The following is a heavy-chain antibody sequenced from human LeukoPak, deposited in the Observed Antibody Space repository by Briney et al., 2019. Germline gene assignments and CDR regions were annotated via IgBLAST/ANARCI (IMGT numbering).Heavy chain of an antibody. J-gene: IGHJ4*02. CDR1: GFTFSSYS. Sequence: PGGFLRLSCAASGFTFSSYSMNWVRQAPGKGLEWVSSISSGSSFKYYSDSVKGRFTISRDNAKNSLYLQMNSLTADDTAVYYCARDPYGGNFDYWGQGTLVTVSS. D-gene: IGHD4-23*01. V-gene: IGHV3-21*01. CDR3: ARDPYGGNFDY. CDR2: ISSGSSFK.